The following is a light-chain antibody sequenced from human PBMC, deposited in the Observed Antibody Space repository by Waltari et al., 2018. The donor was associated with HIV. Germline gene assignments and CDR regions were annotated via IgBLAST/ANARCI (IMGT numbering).Light chain of an antibody. V-gene: IGKV3-11*01. Sequence: EIVLTQSPVTLSLSPGERATLSCRASQSVSSYLAWYQQTPGQAPRLLIYDASNRAPGIPARFSGSGSGTDFTLTISSLEPEDFAVYYCQQRSNWYTFGQGTKLEIK. J-gene: IGKJ2*01. CDR3: QQRSNWYT. CDR1: QSVSSY. CDR2: DAS.